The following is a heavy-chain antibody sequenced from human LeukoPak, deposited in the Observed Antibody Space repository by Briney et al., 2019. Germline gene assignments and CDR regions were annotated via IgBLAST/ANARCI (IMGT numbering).Heavy chain of an antibody. Sequence: GASVKVSCKASGYTFTSYGISWVRQAPGQGLEWMGWISAYNGNTNYAQKLQGRVTMTTDTSTSTAYMELRSLRSEDTAVYYRASTNYGYFYYFDYWGQGTLVTVSS. J-gene: IGHJ4*02. CDR1: GYTFTSYG. CDR3: ASTNYGYFYYFDY. CDR2: ISAYNGNT. V-gene: IGHV1-18*01. D-gene: IGHD5-18*01.